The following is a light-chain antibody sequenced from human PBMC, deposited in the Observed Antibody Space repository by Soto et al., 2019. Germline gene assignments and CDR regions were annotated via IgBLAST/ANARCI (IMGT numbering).Light chain of an antibody. CDR3: QQYTGPPTT. Sequence: EIVLTQSPGTLSLSPGERATLSCRASQSVSSNLAWYQQKPGQAPRLLIYGASTRATGIPDRFSGSGSGTDFTLTITRLEPEDSAVYFCQQYTGPPTTFGQGTRLEIK. CDR1: QSVSSN. V-gene: IGKV3-20*01. CDR2: GAS. J-gene: IGKJ5*01.